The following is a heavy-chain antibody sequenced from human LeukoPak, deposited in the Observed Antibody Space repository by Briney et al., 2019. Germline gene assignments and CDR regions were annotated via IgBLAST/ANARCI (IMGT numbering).Heavy chain of an antibody. V-gene: IGHV3-9*01. CDR2: ISWNSGSI. Sequence: GGSLRLSCAASGFTFDDYAMHWVRQAPGKGLEWVSGISWNSGSIGYADSVKGRFTISRDNAKNSLYLQMNSLRAEDTALYYCAKVARDNWNDAYYFDYWGQGTLVTVSS. J-gene: IGHJ4*02. D-gene: IGHD1-20*01. CDR3: AKVARDNWNDAYYFDY. CDR1: GFTFDDYA.